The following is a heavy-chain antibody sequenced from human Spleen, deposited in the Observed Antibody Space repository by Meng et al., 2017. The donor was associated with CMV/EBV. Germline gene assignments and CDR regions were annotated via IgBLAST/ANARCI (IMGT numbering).Heavy chain of an antibody. CDR2: IRYDGSNK. Sequence: GESLKISCAASGFTFSSYGMHWVRQAPGKGLEWVAFIRYDGSNKYYADSVKGRFTISRDNSKNTLYLQMNSLRAEDTAVYYCAKEFIVDPQMRFDYYYGMDVWGQGTTVTVSS. J-gene: IGHJ6*02. CDR3: AKEFIVDPQMRFDYYYGMDV. CDR1: GFTFSSYG. V-gene: IGHV3-30*02. D-gene: IGHD2-15*01.